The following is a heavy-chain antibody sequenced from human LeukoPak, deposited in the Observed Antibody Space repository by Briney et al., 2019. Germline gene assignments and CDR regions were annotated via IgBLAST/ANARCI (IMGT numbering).Heavy chain of an antibody. V-gene: IGHV1-69*05. Sequence: SVKVSCKASGGTFSSYAISWVRQAPGQGLEWMGRIIPIFGTASYAQKFQGRVTITTDESTSTAYMELSSLRSEDTAVYYCAREQRDYYDSSGYYAGNWFDPWGQGTLVTVSS. CDR3: AREQRDYYDSSGYYAGNWFDP. CDR2: IIPIFGTA. CDR1: GGTFSSYA. D-gene: IGHD3-22*01. J-gene: IGHJ5*02.